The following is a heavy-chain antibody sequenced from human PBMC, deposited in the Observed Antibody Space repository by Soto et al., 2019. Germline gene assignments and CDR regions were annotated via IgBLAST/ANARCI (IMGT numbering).Heavy chain of an antibody. V-gene: IGHV1-18*01. D-gene: IGHD2-2*01. CDR2: INTYNGNT. J-gene: IGHJ4*02. CDR3: ARNLPRYCSATSCPFDS. Sequence: ASVKVSCKASGYNFDKYGISWVRQAPGQGLEWVGRINTYNGNTDYEQNLQGRVTMTTDTSTSTAYMEVRSLRSDDTAVYYCARNLPRYCSATSCPFDSWGQGTLVTAPQ. CDR1: GYNFDKYG.